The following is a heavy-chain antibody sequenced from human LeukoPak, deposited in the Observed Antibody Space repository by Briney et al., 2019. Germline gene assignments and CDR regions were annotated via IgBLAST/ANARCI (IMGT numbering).Heavy chain of an antibody. Sequence: GGSLRLSCAASGFTFSDYYMSWIRQAPGKGLEWVSYISSSGSTIYYADSVKGRFTISRDNAKNSLYLQMNSLRAEDTAVYYCARAHSSSWYGFWTFDYWGQGTLVTVSS. CDR3: ARAHSSSWYGFWTFDY. D-gene: IGHD6-13*01. CDR1: GFTFSDYY. CDR2: ISSSGSTI. V-gene: IGHV3-11*01. J-gene: IGHJ4*02.